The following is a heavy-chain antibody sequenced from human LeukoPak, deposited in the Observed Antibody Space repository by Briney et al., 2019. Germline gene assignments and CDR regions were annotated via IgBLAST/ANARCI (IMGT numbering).Heavy chain of an antibody. CDR1: GGSISSYY. Sequence: ASETLSLTCTVSGGSISSYYWSWIRQPPGKGLEWIGYIYYSGSTNYNPSLKSRVTISVDTSKNQFSLKLSSVTAADTAVYYCATGGKWELPFDYWGQGTLVTVSS. D-gene: IGHD1-26*01. V-gene: IGHV4-59*01. CDR2: IYYSGST. J-gene: IGHJ4*02. CDR3: ATGGKWELPFDY.